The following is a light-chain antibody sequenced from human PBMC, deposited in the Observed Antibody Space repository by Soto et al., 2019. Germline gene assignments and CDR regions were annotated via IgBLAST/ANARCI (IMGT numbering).Light chain of an antibody. Sequence: DIQVTQSPSSLSASVGDRVTITCRASESISTFLNWYHQKPGQAPKLLIYAASTLQSGVPSRFSGSGSGTHFPLTISSLRPEDVGSYYCLQTYKSPTFGRGTKVDI. V-gene: IGKV1-39*01. CDR2: AAS. CDR1: ESISTF. J-gene: IGKJ1*01. CDR3: LQTYKSPT.